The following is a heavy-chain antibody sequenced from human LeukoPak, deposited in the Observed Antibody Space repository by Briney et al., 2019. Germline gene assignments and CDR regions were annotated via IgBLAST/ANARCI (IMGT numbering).Heavy chain of an antibody. J-gene: IGHJ4*02. CDR1: GGSISSYY. V-gene: IGHV4-59*08. D-gene: IGHD3-10*01. CDR2: IYYSGST. Sequence: PSETLSLTCTVSGGSISSYYWSWIRQPPGKGLEWIGYIYYSGSTNYNPSLKSRVTISVDTSKNQFSLKLSSVTAADTAVYYCARLSWFGETQDYWGQGNLVTVSS. CDR3: ARLSWFGETQDY.